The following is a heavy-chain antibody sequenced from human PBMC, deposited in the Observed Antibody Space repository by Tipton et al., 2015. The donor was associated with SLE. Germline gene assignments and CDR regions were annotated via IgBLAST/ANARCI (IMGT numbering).Heavy chain of an antibody. CDR3: ARVGNYDLDY. J-gene: IGHJ4*02. CDR1: GGSISGHY. CDR2: VYSSGST. Sequence: TLSLTCTVSGGSISGHYWSWIRQPAGKGLEWIGCVYSSGSTKYDPSLQSRVTMSVDTSKKQFSLKLSSVTAADTAVYYCARVGNYDLDYWGQGTLVTVSS. V-gene: IGHV4-4*07. D-gene: IGHD3-3*01.